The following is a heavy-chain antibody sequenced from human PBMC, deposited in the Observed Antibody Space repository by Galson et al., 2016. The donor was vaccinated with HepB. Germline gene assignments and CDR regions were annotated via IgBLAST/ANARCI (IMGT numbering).Heavy chain of an antibody. CDR1: GGSFSTYG. V-gene: IGHV1-69*05. CDR3: ARPKQDYSLYAMDV. J-gene: IGHJ6*02. D-gene: IGHD3-16*01. Sequence: SVKVSCKASGGSFSTYGISWVRQAPGQGLEWMGGIIPTFRTPNNAQKLQGRVTITTDESTSTVYMELSRLTSEDTAVYYCARPKQDYSLYAMDVWGQGTTITVSS. CDR2: IIPTFRTP.